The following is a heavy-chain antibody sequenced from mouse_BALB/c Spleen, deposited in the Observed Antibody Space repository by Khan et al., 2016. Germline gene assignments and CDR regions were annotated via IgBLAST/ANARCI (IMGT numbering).Heavy chain of an antibody. Sequence: QVQRKQSGAELMKPGASVKISCKATGYTFSSYWIEWVKQRPGHGLEWIGEILPGSGSTNYNEKFRGKATFTADTSSNTAYMQLSSLTSEDSAVHYCARTDRRGYFDYWGQGTPLTVSS. J-gene: IGHJ2*01. CDR1: GYTFSSYW. V-gene: IGHV1-9*01. CDR2: ILPGSGST. CDR3: ARTDRRGYFDY.